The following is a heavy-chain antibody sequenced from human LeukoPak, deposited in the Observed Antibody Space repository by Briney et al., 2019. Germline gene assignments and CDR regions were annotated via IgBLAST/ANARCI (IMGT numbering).Heavy chain of an antibody. V-gene: IGHV4-61*01. Sequence: SETLSLTCTVSGVSISSGTYYWSWIRQPPGKGLEWIGDIYYRGSTNYNPSLKSRVTISVDTSKNQFSLRLSSVTAADTAVYYCARRVGRWFGERAYYYNYMDVRGKGTTVTISS. CDR3: ARRVGRWFGERAYYYNYMDV. CDR2: IYYRGST. J-gene: IGHJ6*03. CDR1: GVSISSGTYY. D-gene: IGHD3-10*01.